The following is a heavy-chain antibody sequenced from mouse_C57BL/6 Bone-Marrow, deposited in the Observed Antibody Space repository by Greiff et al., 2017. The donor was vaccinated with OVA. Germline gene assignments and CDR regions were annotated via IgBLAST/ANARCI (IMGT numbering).Heavy chain of an antibody. D-gene: IGHD3-2*02. V-gene: IGHV1-59*01. CDR3: ARGSGYYAMDY. J-gene: IGHJ4*01. CDR1: GYTFTSYW. CDR2: IDPSDSYT. Sequence: QVQLKQPGAELVRPGTSVKLSCKASGYTFTSYWMHWVKQRPGQGLEWIGVIDPSDSYTNYNQKFKGKATLTVDTSSSTAYMQLSSLTSEDSAVYYCARGSGYYAMDYWGQGTSVTVSS.